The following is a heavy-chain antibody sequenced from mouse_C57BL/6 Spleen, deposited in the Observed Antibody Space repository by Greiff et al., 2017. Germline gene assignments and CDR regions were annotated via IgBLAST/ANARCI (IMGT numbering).Heavy chain of an antibody. CDR3: ARSGYIGITTVAPHWCFDV. CDR1: GYTFTSYW. CDR2: INPSSGYT. Sequence: QVQLQQSGAELAKPGASVKLSCKASGYTFTSYWMHWVKQRPGQGLEWIGYINPSSGYTKYTQKFKDKATLTADKSSSTAYLQLSSLTYEDSAVYYCARSGYIGITTVAPHWCFDVWGTGTTVTVSS. D-gene: IGHD1-1*01. V-gene: IGHV1-7*01. J-gene: IGHJ1*03.